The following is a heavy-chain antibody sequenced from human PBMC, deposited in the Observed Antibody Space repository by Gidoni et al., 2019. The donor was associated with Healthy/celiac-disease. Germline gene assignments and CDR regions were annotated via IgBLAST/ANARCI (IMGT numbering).Heavy chain of an antibody. CDR1: GCTFSDSY. Sequence: QVQLVESGGCLVKPVGSLRVSCAASGCTFSDSYMSWIRQAPGKGLEWVSYISSSGSTIYYADSVKGRFTISRDNAKNSLYLQMNSLRAEDTAVYYCARGDYDFWSGYYIPFDYWGQGTLVTVSS. CDR3: ARGDYDFWSGYYIPFDY. CDR2: ISSSGSTI. J-gene: IGHJ4*02. V-gene: IGHV3-11*04. D-gene: IGHD3-3*01.